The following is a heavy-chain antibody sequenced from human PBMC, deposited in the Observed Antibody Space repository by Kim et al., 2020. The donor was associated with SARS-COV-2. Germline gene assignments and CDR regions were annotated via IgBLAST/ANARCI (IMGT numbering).Heavy chain of an antibody. CDR3: ARDDSY. D-gene: IGHD2-21*01. V-gene: IGHV3-66*01. Sequence: YSDGRTYYADSVKRRFTITRDNSQHTLYLQMNSLRAEDTAVYYCARDDSYWGQGTLVTVSS. J-gene: IGHJ4*02. CDR2: YSDGRT.